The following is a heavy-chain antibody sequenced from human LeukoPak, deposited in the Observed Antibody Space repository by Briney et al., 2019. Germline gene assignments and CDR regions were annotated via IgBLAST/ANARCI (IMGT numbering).Heavy chain of an antibody. Sequence: PSETLSLTCTVSGVSISSSSYYWGWIRQPPGKGLEWIGSIYYSGSTYYNPSLKSRVTIAVDTSKNQFSLKLSSVTAADTAVYYCARQYYYESSGFHDAFDIWGQGTMVTVSS. V-gene: IGHV4-39*01. CDR2: IYYSGST. CDR3: ARQYYYESSGFHDAFDI. J-gene: IGHJ3*02. CDR1: GVSISSSSYY. D-gene: IGHD3-22*01.